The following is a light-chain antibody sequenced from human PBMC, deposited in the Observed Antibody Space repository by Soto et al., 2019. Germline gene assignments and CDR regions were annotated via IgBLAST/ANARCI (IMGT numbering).Light chain of an antibody. CDR2: EVS. J-gene: IGKJ2*01. CDR3: MQGTYWPYT. CDR1: QSLLYKDGNTY. V-gene: IGKV2-30*01. Sequence: EAVMTQSPLSLPVTLGQPASISCKSSQSLLYKDGNTYLNWFQQRPGQSPRRLIYEVSNRDSGVPDRFSGGGSGTDFTLKISRVEAEDIGVYYCMQGTYWPYTFSQGTKLEIK.